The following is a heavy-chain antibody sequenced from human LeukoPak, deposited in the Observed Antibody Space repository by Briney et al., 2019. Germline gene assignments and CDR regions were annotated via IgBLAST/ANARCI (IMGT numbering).Heavy chain of an antibody. D-gene: IGHD3-10*01. V-gene: IGHV4-59*08. CDR2: IYYSGST. Sequence: SETLSLTCTVSGGSISSYYWSWIRQSPGKGLEWIGYIYYSGSTNYNPSLKSRVTISVDTSKNQFSLKLSSVTAADTAVYYCARQFNYYGSGSYYRWFDPWGQGTLVTVSS. J-gene: IGHJ5*02. CDR1: GGSISSYY. CDR3: ARQFNYYGSGSYYRWFDP.